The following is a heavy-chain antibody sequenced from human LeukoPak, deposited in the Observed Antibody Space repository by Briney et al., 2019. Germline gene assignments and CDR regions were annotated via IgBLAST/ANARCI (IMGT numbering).Heavy chain of an antibody. V-gene: IGHV2-5*01. Sequence: KESGPTLVKPTQTLTLTRTFSGFSLSNSGVGVGSIRQPPGKALEWLALIYWNDDKRYSPSLKSRLTITNDTSKNQVVLTMTNMDPVDTATYYCAHINPVHEEYQLLFPYFDYWGQGTLVTVSS. CDR3: AHINPVHEEYQLLFPYFDY. J-gene: IGHJ4*02. D-gene: IGHD2-2*01. CDR2: IYWNDDK. CDR1: GFSLSNSGVG.